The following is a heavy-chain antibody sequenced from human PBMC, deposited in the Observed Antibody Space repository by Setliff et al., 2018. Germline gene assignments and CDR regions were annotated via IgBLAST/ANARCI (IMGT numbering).Heavy chain of an antibody. D-gene: IGHD1-7*01. CDR2: ISATGSNT. V-gene: IGHV3-23*01. CDR3: AKGFQGKNVGTFDS. J-gene: IGHJ4*01. Sequence: LRLSCAASGFTFSTYSMSWVRQAPGRGLEWASGISATGSNTYYADSVKGRFTISRDNSENTLLLQMSSLRADDTAVYYCAKGFQGKNVGTFDSWGHGILVTVSS. CDR1: GFTFSTYS.